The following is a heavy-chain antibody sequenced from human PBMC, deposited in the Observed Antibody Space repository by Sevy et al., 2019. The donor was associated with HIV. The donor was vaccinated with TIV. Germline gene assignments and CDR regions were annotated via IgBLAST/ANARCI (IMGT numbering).Heavy chain of an antibody. CDR2: ISGSGGST. D-gene: IGHD6-13*01. CDR1: GFTFSSYA. CDR3: AKDPLIAARVQIKLDYGMDV. Sequence: GGSLRLSCAASGFTFSSYAMSWVRQAPGKGLEWVSAISGSGGSTYYADSVKGRFTISRDNSKNTLYLQMNSLRAEDTVVYYCAKDPLIAARVQIKLDYGMDVWGQGTTVTVSS. V-gene: IGHV3-23*01. J-gene: IGHJ6*02.